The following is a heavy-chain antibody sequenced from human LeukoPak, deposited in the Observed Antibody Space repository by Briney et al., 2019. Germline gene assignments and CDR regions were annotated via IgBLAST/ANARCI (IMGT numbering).Heavy chain of an antibody. D-gene: IGHD1-26*01. CDR3: AKGNIVGATNVEY. CDR1: GFTFSSYG. Sequence: PGGSLRLSCAASGFTFSSYGMHWVRQAPGKGLEWVAVIWYDGSNPDYADSVKGRFTISRDNSKNTLYLQMNSLRAEDTAVYYCAKGNIVGATNVEYRGQGAPFTVSS. CDR2: IWYDGSNP. J-gene: IGHJ4*02. V-gene: IGHV3-33*06.